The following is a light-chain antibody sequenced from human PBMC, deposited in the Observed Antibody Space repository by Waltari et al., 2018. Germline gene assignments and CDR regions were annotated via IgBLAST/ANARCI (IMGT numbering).Light chain of an antibody. Sequence: DIQMTQSPSSLSASVGDRVTITCRASQSLKTYLNWYQQTPGRAPKLLIYGVSTVETGVPSRFSGSGSGTDFTLTIIDLQPEDFATYCCQQTHTNPMTFGQGTRVEV. CDR2: GVS. V-gene: IGKV1-39*01. CDR1: QSLKTY. CDR3: QQTHTNPMT. J-gene: IGKJ1*01.